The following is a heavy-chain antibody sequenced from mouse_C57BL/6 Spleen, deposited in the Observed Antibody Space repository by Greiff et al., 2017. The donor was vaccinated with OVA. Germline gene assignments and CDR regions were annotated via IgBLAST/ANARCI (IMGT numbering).Heavy chain of an antibody. Sequence: EVKLVESGEGLVKPGGSLKLSCAASGFTFSSYAMSWVRQTPEKRLEWVAYISSGGDYIYYADTVKGRFTISRDNARNTLYLQMSSLKSEDTAMYYCTRESPYYYGSSYDYWGQGTTLTVSS. CDR2: ISSGGDYI. V-gene: IGHV5-9-1*02. D-gene: IGHD1-1*01. CDR1: GFTFSSYA. J-gene: IGHJ2*01. CDR3: TRESPYYYGSSYDY.